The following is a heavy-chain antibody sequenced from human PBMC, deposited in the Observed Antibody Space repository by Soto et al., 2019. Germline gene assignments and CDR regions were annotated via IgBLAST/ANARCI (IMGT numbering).Heavy chain of an antibody. CDR2: ISGSGGST. CDR1: GFTFSSYA. J-gene: IGHJ4*02. D-gene: IGHD6-6*01. V-gene: IGHV3-23*01. Sequence: GGSLSLSCAASGFTFSSYAMSWVRQAPGKGLEWVSAISGSGGSTYYADSVKGRFTISRDNSKNTLYLQMNSLRAEDTAVYYCAKSLAAMSKHPFFDYWGQGTLVTVSS. CDR3: AKSLAAMSKHPFFDY.